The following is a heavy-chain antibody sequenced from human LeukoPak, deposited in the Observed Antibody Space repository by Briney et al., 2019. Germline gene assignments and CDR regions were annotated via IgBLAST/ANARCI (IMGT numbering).Heavy chain of an antibody. CDR2: INPNSGGT. J-gene: IGHJ4*02. V-gene: IGHV1-2*02. Sequence: ASVKVSCKASGYTFTGYYMHWVRQAPGQGLEWMGWINPNSGGTNYAQKFQGRVTMTRDTSISTAYMELSRLRSDDTAVYYCARGLRQYSSGWYVDYWGQGTLVTVSS. D-gene: IGHD6-19*01. CDR1: GYTFTGYY. CDR3: ARGLRQYSSGWYVDY.